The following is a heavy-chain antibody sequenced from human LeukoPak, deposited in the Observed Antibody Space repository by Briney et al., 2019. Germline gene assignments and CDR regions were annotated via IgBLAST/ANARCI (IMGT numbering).Heavy chain of an antibody. CDR2: IYYSGST. J-gene: IGHJ4*02. Sequence: SETLSLTCAVYGGSFSGYYWSWIRQHPGKGLEWIGYIYYSGSTYYNPSLKSRVTISVDTSKNQFSLKLSSVTAADTAVYYCARGTLAAAGTGDYWGQGTLVTVSS. CDR3: ARGTLAAAGTGDY. V-gene: IGHV4-31*11. CDR1: GGSFSGYY. D-gene: IGHD6-13*01.